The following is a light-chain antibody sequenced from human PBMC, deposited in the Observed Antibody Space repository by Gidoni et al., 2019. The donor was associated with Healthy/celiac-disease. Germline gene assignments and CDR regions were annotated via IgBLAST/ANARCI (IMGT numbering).Light chain of an antibody. CDR1: SLSSYH. J-gene: IGLJ2*01. Sequence: SSELTQDPAVSVALGQPVRITCQGDSLSSYHASWYQQKPGQAPVLVNYGKNNRPSGIPDRFSGSSSGNTASLTITGAQAEDEADYYCNSRDSSGNHPHVVFGGGTKLTVL. V-gene: IGLV3-19*01. CDR3: NSRDSSGNHPHVV. CDR2: GKN.